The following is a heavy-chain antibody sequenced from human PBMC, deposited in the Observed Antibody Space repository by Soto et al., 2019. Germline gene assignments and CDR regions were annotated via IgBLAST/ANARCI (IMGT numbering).Heavy chain of an antibody. CDR1: GYTFTSYA. D-gene: IGHD3-10*01. J-gene: IGHJ3*02. Sequence: QVQLVQSGAEVKKPGASVKVSCKASGYTFTSYAMHWVRQAPGQRLEWLGWINAGNGNTKYSQKFQGRFTITRDTSASTAYMELSSLRSEDTAVYYCARGALWFGEFADIWGQGTMVTVSS. CDR3: ARGALWFGEFADI. V-gene: IGHV1-3*01. CDR2: INAGNGNT.